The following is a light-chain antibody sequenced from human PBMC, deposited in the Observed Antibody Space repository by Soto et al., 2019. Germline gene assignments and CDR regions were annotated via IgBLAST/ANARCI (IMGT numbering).Light chain of an antibody. V-gene: IGLV1-51*02. J-gene: IGLJ7*01. CDR2: GNT. Sequence: QSVLTQPPSVSAAPGRKVTISCSGGTFNIGNNFVSWYQQFPGTAPKLLIYGNTERPSGIPDRFSASKSGTSASLDIIGLQTGDEADYYCASWDSRLAAVLFGGGPQLTVL. CDR1: TFNIGNNF. CDR3: ASWDSRLAAVL.